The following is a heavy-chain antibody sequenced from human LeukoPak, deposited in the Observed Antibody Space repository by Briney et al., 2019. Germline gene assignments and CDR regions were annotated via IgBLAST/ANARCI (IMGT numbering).Heavy chain of an antibody. Sequence: GGSLRLSCGASGFTFRSYAMSWVRQAPGKGLERVSAISSNGDTIYYADSVKGRFTTSRDNSKNTLYLQVNSLRAVDTAVYYCAKAAPDTTYFDYWGQGTLVTVSS. CDR2: ISSNGDTI. CDR1: GFTFRSYA. J-gene: IGHJ4*02. V-gene: IGHV3-23*01. CDR3: AKAAPDTTYFDY. D-gene: IGHD2/OR15-2a*01.